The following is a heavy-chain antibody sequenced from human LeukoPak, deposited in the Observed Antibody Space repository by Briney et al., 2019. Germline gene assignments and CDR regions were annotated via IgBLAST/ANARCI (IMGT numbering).Heavy chain of an antibody. V-gene: IGHV4-59*01. Sequence: PSETLSLTCTVSGGSISSYYWSWIRQPPGKGLEWIGYIYYSGSTKYNPSLKSRVTISEDTSKNQFSLRLSSVTAADTAVYYCARAARDYDILTGYDYWGQGTLVIVSS. J-gene: IGHJ4*02. CDR2: IYYSGST. CDR1: GGSISSYY. D-gene: IGHD3-9*01. CDR3: ARAARDYDILTGYDY.